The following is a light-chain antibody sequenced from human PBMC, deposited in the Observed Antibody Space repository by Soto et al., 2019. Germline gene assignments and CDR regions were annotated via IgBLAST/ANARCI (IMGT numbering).Light chain of an antibody. CDR2: GVY. CDR3: SSFTNNNTPHVV. J-gene: IGLJ2*01. Sequence: QSALTQPASVSGSPGQSITISCTGTDSYVGGYNYVSWYQQHPGKAPKLMIYGVYNRPSGVSNRFSGSKSGNTASLTISGLQAEDDADYYCSSFTNNNTPHVVFGGGTKLTVL. V-gene: IGLV2-14*01. CDR1: DSYVGGYNY.